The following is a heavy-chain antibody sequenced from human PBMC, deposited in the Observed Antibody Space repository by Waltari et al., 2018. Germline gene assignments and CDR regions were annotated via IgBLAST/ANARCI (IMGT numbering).Heavy chain of an antibody. D-gene: IGHD2-15*01. CDR1: GGSISSYY. CDR3: AREKRGWPIDY. V-gene: IGHV4-59*01. J-gene: IGHJ4*02. CDR2: IYYSVST. Sequence: QVQLQESGPGLVKPSETLSLTCTVSGGSISSYYWSWIRQPPGKGLEWIGYIYYSVSTNYNPSLKSRVTISVDTSKNQFSLKLSSVTAADTAVYYCAREKRGWPIDYWGQGTLVTVSS.